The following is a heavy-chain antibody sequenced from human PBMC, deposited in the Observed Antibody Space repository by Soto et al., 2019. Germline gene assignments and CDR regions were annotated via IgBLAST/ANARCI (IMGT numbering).Heavy chain of an antibody. CDR2: IDPSDSYT. CDR1: GYCFTTYW. Sequence: PGESXTISCKGSGYCFTTYWITWVRQMPGKGLEWMGRIDPSDSYTNYSPSFQGHVTISVDKSISTAYLQWSSLKASDTAMYYCARLTSWSFYHAMDVWGQGTTVTVSS. V-gene: IGHV5-10-1*01. CDR3: ARLTSWSFYHAMDV. J-gene: IGHJ6*02. D-gene: IGHD2-2*01.